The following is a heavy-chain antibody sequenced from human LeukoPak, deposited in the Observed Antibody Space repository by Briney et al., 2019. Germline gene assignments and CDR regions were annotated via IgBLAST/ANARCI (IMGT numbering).Heavy chain of an antibody. D-gene: IGHD6-13*01. CDR2: IYPGDSDT. CDR3: ARHRGSNWYYPFDY. Sequence: KDGVSLKISCKGSGYSFTSYWIGWVRQMPGKGLEWMGIIYPGDSDTRYSPSFQGQVTISADKSISTAYLQWSSLKASDTTMYYCARHRGSNWYYPFDYWGQGTLVTASS. CDR1: GYSFTSYW. V-gene: IGHV5-51*01. J-gene: IGHJ4*02.